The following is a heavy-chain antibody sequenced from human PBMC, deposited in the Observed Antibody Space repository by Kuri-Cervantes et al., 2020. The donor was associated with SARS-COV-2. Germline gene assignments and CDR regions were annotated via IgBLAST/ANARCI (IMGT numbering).Heavy chain of an antibody. Sequence: SVKVSCKASGGTFSSYTISWVRQAPGQGLEWMGRIIPILGIANYAQKFQGRVTITADKSTSTAYMELNSLRAEDTAVYYCAREMKEGAVMGAFDIWGQGTMVTVSS. CDR1: GGTFSSYT. CDR2: IIPILGIA. CDR3: AREMKEGAVMGAFDI. J-gene: IGHJ3*02. D-gene: IGHD1-26*01. V-gene: IGHV1-69*04.